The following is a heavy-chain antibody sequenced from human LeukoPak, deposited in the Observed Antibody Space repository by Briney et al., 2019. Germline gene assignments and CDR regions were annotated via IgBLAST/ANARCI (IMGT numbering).Heavy chain of an antibody. J-gene: IGHJ4*02. V-gene: IGHV3-30-3*01. CDR3: ARDQIFGVVIVHFDY. Sequence: PGGSLRLSCAASGFTFSSYAMHWFRQAPGKGLEWVAVISYDGSNKYYADSVKGRFTISRDNSKNTLYLQMNSLRAEDTAVYYCARDQIFGVVIVHFDYWGQGTLVTVSS. D-gene: IGHD3-3*01. CDR1: GFTFSSYA. CDR2: ISYDGSNK.